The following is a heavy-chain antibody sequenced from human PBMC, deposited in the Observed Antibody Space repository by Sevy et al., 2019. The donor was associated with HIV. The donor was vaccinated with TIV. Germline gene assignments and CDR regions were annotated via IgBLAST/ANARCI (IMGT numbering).Heavy chain of an antibody. V-gene: IGHV3-30*02. J-gene: IGHJ4*02. CDR1: GFSFSSYG. Sequence: QPGGSLRLSCAASGFSFSSYGMHWVRQAPGKGLEWMSYIQYDGSNKDYADSVKGRFTISRDNSKNTLYLQMNSLRVEDTAGFYWGKEGGGGGGDHGGQGTLLTVSS. CDR3: GKEGGGGGGDH. D-gene: IGHD3-16*01. CDR2: IQYDGSNK.